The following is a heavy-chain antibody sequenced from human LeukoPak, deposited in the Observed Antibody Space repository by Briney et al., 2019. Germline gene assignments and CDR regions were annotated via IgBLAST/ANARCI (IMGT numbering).Heavy chain of an antibody. J-gene: IGHJ3*02. CDR2: IYPGDYDT. D-gene: IGHD1-26*01. CDR3: ARRGSGSYYDAFDI. V-gene: IGHV5-51*01. CDR1: GYNFTSYW. Sequence: GGSLEISCKGSGYNFTSYWNDWVRPVPGRGLEGVGIIYPGDYDTRYSPSFQGQVTISADKSISTAYLQWSSLKASDTAMYYCARRGSGSYYDAFDIWGQGTMVTVSS.